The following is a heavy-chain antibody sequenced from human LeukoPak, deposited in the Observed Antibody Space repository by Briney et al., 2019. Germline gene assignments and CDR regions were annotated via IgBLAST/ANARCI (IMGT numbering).Heavy chain of an antibody. Sequence: AGGSLRLSCAASGFTFSSYAMHWVRQAPGKGLEWVSAISGSSIYIYYADSVKGRFTISRDNAKNSLYLQMNSLRAVDTAVYYCARDSYYDSSGYYYFEYWGQGTLVTVSS. V-gene: IGHV3-21*01. CDR2: ISGSSIYI. CDR1: GFTFSSYA. CDR3: ARDSYYDSSGYYYFEY. D-gene: IGHD3-22*01. J-gene: IGHJ4*02.